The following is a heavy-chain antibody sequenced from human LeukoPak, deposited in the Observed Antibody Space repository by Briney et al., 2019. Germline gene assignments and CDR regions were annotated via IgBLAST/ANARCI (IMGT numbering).Heavy chain of an antibody. CDR1: GFTFSDYY. CDR2: ISSGGSSI. Sequence: GGSLRLFCAASGFTFSDYYMSWIRQAPGKGLEWVSYISSGGSSIYYADSVKGRFTISRDNAKNSLYLQMNSLRAEDTAVYYCARIKGSGYKDYWGQGTLVTASP. V-gene: IGHV3-11*01. CDR3: ARIKGSGYKDY. J-gene: IGHJ4*02. D-gene: IGHD3-3*01.